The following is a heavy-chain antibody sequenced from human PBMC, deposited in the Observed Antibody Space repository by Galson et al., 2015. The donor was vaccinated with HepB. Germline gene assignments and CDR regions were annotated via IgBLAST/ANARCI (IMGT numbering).Heavy chain of an antibody. Sequence: SCKASGGTFSSYAISWVRQAPGQGLEWMGRIIPILGIANYAQKFQGRVTITADKSTSTAYMELSSLRSEDTAVYYCARADYYGSGSDAFDIWGQGTMVTVSS. V-gene: IGHV1-69*04. J-gene: IGHJ3*02. CDR3: ARADYYGSGSDAFDI. D-gene: IGHD3-10*01. CDR1: GGTFSSYA. CDR2: IIPILGIA.